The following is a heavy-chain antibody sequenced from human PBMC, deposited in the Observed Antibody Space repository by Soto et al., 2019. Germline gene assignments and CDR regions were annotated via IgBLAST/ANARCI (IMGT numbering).Heavy chain of an antibody. CDR3: ARDPLLYRSGISSYHYGMDV. Sequence: QVQLQQSGPGLVKPSQTLSLTCAISGDSVSSNSAAWNWIRQSPSRGLEWLGRTYYRSKWYNDSXVSLTXRMTIPPATPXXRXPXLLHAGPPEATAVYCCARDPLLYRSGISSYHYGMDVWGQGTTVTVSS. J-gene: IGHJ6*02. D-gene: IGHD3-10*01. CDR1: GDSVSSNSAA. CDR2: TYYRSKWYN. V-gene: IGHV6-1*01.